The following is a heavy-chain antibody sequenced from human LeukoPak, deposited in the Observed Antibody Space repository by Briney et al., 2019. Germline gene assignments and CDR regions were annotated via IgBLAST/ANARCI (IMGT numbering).Heavy chain of an antibody. D-gene: IGHD5-24*01. CDR2: ISSNGGST. Sequence: GGTLSLSCEASGFTFSSYAMSWVRQAPGQGLKCVSTISSNGGSTYYANSVKGRFTISRDNSKNTLYLQMGSLRAEDMAVYYCARGLEMATMERDYFDYWGQGTLVTVSS. CDR3: ARGLEMATMERDYFDY. CDR1: GFTFSSYA. V-gene: IGHV3-64*01. J-gene: IGHJ4*02.